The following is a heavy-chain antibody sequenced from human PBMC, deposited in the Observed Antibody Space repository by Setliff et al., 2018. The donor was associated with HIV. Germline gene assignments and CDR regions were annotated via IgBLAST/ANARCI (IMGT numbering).Heavy chain of an antibody. V-gene: IGHV4-38-2*02. CDR2: ISHTGST. CDR3: ARDLRGTQSSDY. CDR1: GYSISSGYY. J-gene: IGHJ4*02. Sequence: PSETLSLTCAVSGYSISSGYYWGWIRQPPGKGLEWIGSISHTGSTYYNPSLKSRVTISVDTSKNQFSLKLRSVTAADTAVYYCARDLRGTQSSDYWGQGTLVTVSS. D-gene: IGHD1-1*01.